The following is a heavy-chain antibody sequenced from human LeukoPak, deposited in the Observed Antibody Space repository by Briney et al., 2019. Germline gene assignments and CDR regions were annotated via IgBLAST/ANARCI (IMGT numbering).Heavy chain of an antibody. CDR3: ARRYVGGSYPNWFDP. V-gene: IGHV4-39*01. CDR2: IYYSGST. CDR1: GGSISRSSYY. J-gene: IGHJ5*02. D-gene: IGHD1-26*01. Sequence: PSETLSLTCTVSGGSISRSSYYWGWIRQPPGKGLEWIGSIYYSGSTYYNPSLKSRVTISVDTSKNQFSLKLSSVTAADTAVYYCARRYVGGSYPNWFDPWGQGTLVTASS.